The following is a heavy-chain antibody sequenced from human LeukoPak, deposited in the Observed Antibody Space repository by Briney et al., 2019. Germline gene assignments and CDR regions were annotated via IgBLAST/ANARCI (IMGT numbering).Heavy chain of an antibody. CDR2: INHSGST. V-gene: IGHV4-34*01. D-gene: IGHD6-19*01. CDR3: ARQVAGTGYYYYYYMDV. CDR1: GGSFSGYY. J-gene: IGHJ6*03. Sequence: SETLSLTCAVYGGSFSGYYWSWIRQPPGKGLEWIGEINHSGSTNYNPSLKSRVTISVDTSKNQFSLKLSSVTAADTAVYYCARQVAGTGYYYYYYMDVWGKGTTVTISS.